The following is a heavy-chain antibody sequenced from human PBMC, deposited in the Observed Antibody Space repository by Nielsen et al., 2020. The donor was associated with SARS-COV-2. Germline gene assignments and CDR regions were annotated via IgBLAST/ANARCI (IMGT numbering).Heavy chain of an antibody. CDR3: AKDPGYDSSGSIRAGAFDI. CDR2: ISGSGGST. CDR1: GFTFSSYA. V-gene: IGHV3-23*01. J-gene: IGHJ3*02. D-gene: IGHD3-22*01. Sequence: GESLKISCAASGFTFSSYAMSWVRQAPGKGLEWVSAISGSGGSTYYADSVKGRFTISRDNSKNTLYLQMNSLRAEDTAVYYCAKDPGYDSSGSIRAGAFDIWGQGTMVTVSS.